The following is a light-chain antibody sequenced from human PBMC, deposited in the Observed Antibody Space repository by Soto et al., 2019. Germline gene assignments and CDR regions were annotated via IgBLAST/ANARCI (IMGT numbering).Light chain of an antibody. CDR2: GAS. V-gene: IGKV3-20*01. J-gene: IGKJ5*01. Sequence: EIVLTQSPDTLSLSPGVRSTLSCRAIQSVTTRLAWYQQKAGMPPRLLISGASVRASGVPVRISGSGSGTDYTLTISRLEPEDFEMYYCQQYGGSPITFGLGTRLEIK. CDR1: QSVTTR. CDR3: QQYGGSPIT.